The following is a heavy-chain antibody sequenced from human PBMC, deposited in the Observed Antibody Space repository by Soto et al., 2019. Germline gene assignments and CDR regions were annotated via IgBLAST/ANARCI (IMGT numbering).Heavy chain of an antibody. Sequence: QVQLVQSGAEVKKPGSSVKVSCKASGGTFNNYALSWVRQAPGQGLEWMGGIIPIFGTTNYAQKFQGRVTITADESTATAYMELTSLRSEDTAVYYCARLSITMTVVILPDAFEIWGQGTMVSVSS. D-gene: IGHD3-22*01. J-gene: IGHJ3*02. CDR2: IIPIFGTT. V-gene: IGHV1-69*12. CDR1: GGTFNNYA. CDR3: ARLSITMTVVILPDAFEI.